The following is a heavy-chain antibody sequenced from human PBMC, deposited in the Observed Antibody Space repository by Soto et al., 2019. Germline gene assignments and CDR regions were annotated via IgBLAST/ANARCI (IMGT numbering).Heavy chain of an antibody. CDR3: ARIEVGATRGYFDY. J-gene: IGHJ4*02. CDR1: GGSISSYYW. Sequence: ETLSLTCTVSGGSISSYYWSWIRQPPGKALEWLAHIFSNDEKSYSTSLKSRLTISKDTSKSQVVLTMTNMDPVDTATYYCARIEVGATRGYFDYWGQGTLVTVSS. V-gene: IGHV2-26*01. D-gene: IGHD1-26*01. CDR2: IFSNDEK.